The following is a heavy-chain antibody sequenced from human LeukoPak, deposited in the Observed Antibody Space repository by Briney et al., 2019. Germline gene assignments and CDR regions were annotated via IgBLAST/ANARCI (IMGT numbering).Heavy chain of an antibody. V-gene: IGHV4-34*01. Sequence: PSETLSLTCAVYGGSFSGYYWSWIRQPPGKGLEWIGEINHSGSTNYNPSLKSRVTISVDTSKNQFSLKLSSVTAADTAVYYCASKAKYCYDSSGRVPFDYWGQGTLVTVSS. CDR2: INHSGST. J-gene: IGHJ4*02. CDR3: ASKAKYCYDSSGRVPFDY. D-gene: IGHD3-22*01. CDR1: GGSFSGYY.